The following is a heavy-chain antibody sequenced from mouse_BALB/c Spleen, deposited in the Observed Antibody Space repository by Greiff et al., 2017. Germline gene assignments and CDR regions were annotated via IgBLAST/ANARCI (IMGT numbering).Heavy chain of an antibody. CDR1: GFSLTSYG. Sequence: QVQLKQSGPGLVQPSQSLSITCTVSGFSLTSYGVHWVRQSPGKGLEWLGVIWSGGSTDYNAAFISRLSISKDNSKSQVFFKMNSLQADDTAIYYCARNQGIKYGNYDYAMDYWGQGTSVTVSS. CDR3: ARNQGIKYGNYDYAMDY. D-gene: IGHD2-10*02. CDR2: IWSGGST. V-gene: IGHV2-4-1*01. J-gene: IGHJ4*01.